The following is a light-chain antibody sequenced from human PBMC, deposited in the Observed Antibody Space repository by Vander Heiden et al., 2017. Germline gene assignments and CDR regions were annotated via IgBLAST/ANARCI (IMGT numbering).Light chain of an antibody. CDR1: QSVLYSSNNKNY. J-gene: IGKJ3*01. CDR3: QQYYSTPLT. Sequence: DIVMTQSPDSLAVSLGERDTINCKSSQSVLYSSNNKNYLAWYQQKPGQPPKLLIYWASTRESGVPDRFSGSGSGTDFTLTISSLQAEDVAVYCCQQYYSTPLTFGPGTKVDIK. CDR2: WAS. V-gene: IGKV4-1*01.